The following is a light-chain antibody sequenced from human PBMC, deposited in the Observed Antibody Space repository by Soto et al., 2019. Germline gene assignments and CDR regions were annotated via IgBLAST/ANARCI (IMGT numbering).Light chain of an antibody. CDR3: QQRSNWIN. CDR1: QSLVHSDGIAY. V-gene: IGKV3-11*01. Sequence: VMTQSPLSVPVTLVQPASISCRSNQSLVHSDGIAYLAWYQQKPGQAPRLLIYDASYRATGIPARFSGSGSGTDFILTISSLEPEDFAIYYCQQRSNWINFGQGTRLEIK. CDR2: DAS. J-gene: IGKJ5*01.